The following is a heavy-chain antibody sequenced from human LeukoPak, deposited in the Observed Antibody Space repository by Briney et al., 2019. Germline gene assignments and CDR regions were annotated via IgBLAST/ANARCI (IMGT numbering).Heavy chain of an antibody. Sequence: TLSLSCTVSGGSLTSGSSYWSWIRQPAGKGLEWIGRIYTSGTTNYNPSLKSRATISVDTSKNQFSLKLSSVTAADTAVYYCARDVKGYYDSSGSDNFDYWGQGTLVTVSS. V-gene: IGHV4-61*02. J-gene: IGHJ4*02. CDR2: IYTSGTT. CDR3: ARDVKGYYDSSGSDNFDY. D-gene: IGHD3-22*01. CDR1: GGSLTSGSSY.